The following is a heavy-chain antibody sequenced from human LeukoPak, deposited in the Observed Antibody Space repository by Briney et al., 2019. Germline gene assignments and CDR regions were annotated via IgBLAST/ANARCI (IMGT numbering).Heavy chain of an antibody. V-gene: IGHV3-48*03. D-gene: IGHD2-15*01. CDR1: GFTFSSYA. CDR2: ISSSGSTI. Sequence: GGSLRLSCAASGFTFSSYAMNWVRQAPGKGLEWVSYISSSGSTIYYADSVKGRFTISRDNAKNSLYLQMNSLRAEGTAVYYCARASIVVVAEYCGQGTLVTVSS. J-gene: IGHJ4*02. CDR3: ARASIVVVAEY.